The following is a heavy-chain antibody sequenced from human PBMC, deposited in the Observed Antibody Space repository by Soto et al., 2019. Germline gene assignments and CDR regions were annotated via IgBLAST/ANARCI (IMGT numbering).Heavy chain of an antibody. CDR2: TYWDDDN. D-gene: IGHD1-7*01. J-gene: IGHJ4*02. CDR1: GFSITTSGVG. V-gene: IGHV2-5*02. Sequence: QITLKESGPTLVRPTQTLTLTCSLSGFSITTSGVGVGWVRQPPGKALEWLAFTYWDDDNRYNPSLRPRLSTAKDTSRNQVVLTMTNMDPEDTATYYCEHRWTLMSPWNYGAVDFWGQGALVTVPS. CDR3: EHRWTLMSPWNYGAVDF.